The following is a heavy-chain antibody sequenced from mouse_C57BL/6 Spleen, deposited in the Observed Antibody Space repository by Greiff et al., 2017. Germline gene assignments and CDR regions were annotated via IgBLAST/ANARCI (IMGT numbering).Heavy chain of an antibody. CDR2: IDPSDSET. V-gene: IGHV1-52*01. CDR3: ARLGYDYDFAWFAY. Sequence: QVQLQQPGAELVRPGSSVKLSCKASGYTFTSYWMHWVKQRPIQGLEWIGNIDPSDSETHYNQKFKDKATLTVDKSSSTAYMQLSSLTSEDSAVYYCARLGYDYDFAWFAYWGQGTLVTVSA. J-gene: IGHJ3*01. D-gene: IGHD2-4*01. CDR1: GYTFTSYW.